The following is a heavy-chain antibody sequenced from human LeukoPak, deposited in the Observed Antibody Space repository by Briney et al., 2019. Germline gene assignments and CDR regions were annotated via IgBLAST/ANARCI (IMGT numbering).Heavy chain of an antibody. J-gene: IGHJ4*02. Sequence: PSETLSLTCDVYGGSFSGYYWSWIRQPPEKGLEWIGEINHSGSTNYNPSLKSRVTISVDTSKNQFSLKLSSVTAADTAVYSCAGFTFFRGVITFDYWGQGTLVTVSS. CDR1: GGSFSGYY. CDR2: INHSGST. V-gene: IGHV4-34*01. D-gene: IGHD3-10*01. CDR3: AGFTFFRGVITFDY.